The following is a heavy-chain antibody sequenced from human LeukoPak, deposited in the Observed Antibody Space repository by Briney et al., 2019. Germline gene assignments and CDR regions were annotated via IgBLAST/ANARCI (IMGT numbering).Heavy chain of an antibody. Sequence: GGSLRLSCTASGFTFRNFGAHWVRQPPGKGLEWVAFMRYDGSEKSYADSVKGRFTISRDISRNTLFLHMNSLRLEDTAVYYCAKIFGYYYMDVWGKGTTVTVSS. CDR2: MRYDGSEK. CDR1: GFTFRNFG. V-gene: IGHV3-30*02. CDR3: AKIFGYYYMDV. D-gene: IGHD3-3*01. J-gene: IGHJ6*03.